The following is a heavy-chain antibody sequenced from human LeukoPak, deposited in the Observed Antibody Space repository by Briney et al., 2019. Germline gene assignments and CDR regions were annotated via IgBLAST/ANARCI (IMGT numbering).Heavy chain of an antibody. CDR3: AKFSYYYDSSGPAGPDY. J-gene: IGHJ4*02. V-gene: IGHV3-NL1*01. Sequence: GGSLRLSCVASGFTFNNYGMIWVRRAPGKGLEWVAGINAGGSHSYYADSVKGRFTISRDNSKNTLYLQMNSLRAEDTAVYYCAKFSYYYDSSGPAGPDYWGQGTLVTVSS. CDR2: INAGGSHS. D-gene: IGHD3-22*01. CDR1: GFTFNNYG.